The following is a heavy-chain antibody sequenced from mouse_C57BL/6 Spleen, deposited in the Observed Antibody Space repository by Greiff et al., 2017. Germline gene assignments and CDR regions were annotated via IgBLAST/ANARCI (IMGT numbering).Heavy chain of an antibody. Sequence: EVKVVESGEGLVKPGGSLKLSCAASGFTFSSYAMSWVRQTPEKRLEWVAYISSGGDYIYYADTVKGRFTISRDNARNTLYLQMSSLKSEDTAMYYCTRDTGTSYAMDYWGQGTSVTVSS. J-gene: IGHJ4*01. CDR1: GFTFSSYA. CDR2: ISSGGDYI. D-gene: IGHD4-1*01. CDR3: TRDTGTSYAMDY. V-gene: IGHV5-9-1*02.